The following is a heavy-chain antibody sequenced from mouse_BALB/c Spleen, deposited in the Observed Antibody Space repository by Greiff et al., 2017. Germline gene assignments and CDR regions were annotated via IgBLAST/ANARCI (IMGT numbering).Heavy chain of an antibody. CDR3: ARSNFEDYGLFAY. D-gene: IGHD1-2*01. V-gene: IGHV1S137*01. Sequence: QVQLQQSGAELVRPGVSVKISCKGSGYTFTDYAMHWVKQSHAKSLEWIGVISTYYGDASYNQKFKGKATMTVDKSSSTAYMQLSSLTSEDSAVYFCARSNFEDYGLFAYWGQGTLVTVSA. J-gene: IGHJ3*01. CDR1: GYTFTDYA. CDR2: ISTYYGDA.